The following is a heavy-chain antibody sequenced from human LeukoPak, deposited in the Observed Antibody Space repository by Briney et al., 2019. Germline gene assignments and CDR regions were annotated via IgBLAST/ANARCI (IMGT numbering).Heavy chain of an antibody. CDR1: GYTLSNYA. D-gene: IGHD6-19*01. J-gene: IGHJ4*02. CDR3: ARPGATTGYSSGWYSY. V-gene: IGHV1-2*02. CDR2: INPNSGGT. Sequence: ASVKVSCKASGYTLSNYAMSWVRQAPGQGLEWMGWINPNSGGTNYAQKFQGRVTMTRDTSISTAYMELSRLRSDDTAVYYCARPGATTGYSSGWYSYWGQGTLVTVSS.